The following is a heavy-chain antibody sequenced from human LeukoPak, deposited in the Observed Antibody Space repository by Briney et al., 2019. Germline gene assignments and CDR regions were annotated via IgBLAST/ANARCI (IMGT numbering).Heavy chain of an antibody. CDR3: ARHVYSSTWQGAFDI. CDR1: GGSISSGGYS. Sequence: PSQTLSLTCAVSGGSISSGGYSWSWIRQPPGKGLEWIGYIYHSGSTYYNPSLKSRVTISVDTSKNQFSLKLSSVTAADTALYYCARHVYSSTWQGAFDIWGQGTMVTVSS. D-gene: IGHD6-13*01. V-gene: IGHV4-30-2*01. CDR2: IYHSGST. J-gene: IGHJ3*02.